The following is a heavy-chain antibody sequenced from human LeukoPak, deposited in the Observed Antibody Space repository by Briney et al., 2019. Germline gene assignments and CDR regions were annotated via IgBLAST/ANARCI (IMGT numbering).Heavy chain of an antibody. CDR2: IKQDGSEK. Sequence: GGSLRLSCAASGFTFSSYWMSWGRQAPGKGLEWVANIKQDGSEKYYVDSVKGRFTIYRDNAKNSLYLQMNSLRAEDTAVYYCARDRGEMATHPTLDYWGQGTLVTVSS. D-gene: IGHD5-24*01. J-gene: IGHJ4*02. V-gene: IGHV3-7*01. CDR1: GFTFSSYW. CDR3: ARDRGEMATHPTLDY.